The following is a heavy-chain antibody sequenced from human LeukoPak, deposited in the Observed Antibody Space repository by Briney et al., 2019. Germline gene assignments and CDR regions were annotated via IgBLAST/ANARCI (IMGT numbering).Heavy chain of an antibody. CDR1: GGSISSGGYY. D-gene: IGHD2-21*02. V-gene: IGHV4-31*03. CDR2: IYYSGST. J-gene: IGHJ3*02. Sequence: SETLSLTCTVSGGSISSGGYYWSWIRQHPGKGLEWIGYIYYSGSTYYNPSLKSRVTISVDTSKNQFSLKLSSVTAADTAVYYCARDPYCGGDCYSRAFDIWGQGTMVTVSS. CDR3: ARDPYCGGDCYSRAFDI.